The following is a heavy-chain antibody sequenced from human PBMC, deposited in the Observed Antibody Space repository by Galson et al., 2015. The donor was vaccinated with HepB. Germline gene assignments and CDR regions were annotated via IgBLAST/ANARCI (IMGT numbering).Heavy chain of an antibody. CDR1: GYTLTELS. V-gene: IGHV1-24*01. CDR2: FDPEDGET. J-gene: IGHJ3*02. Sequence: SVKVSCKVSGYTLTELSMHWVRQAPGKGLEWMGGFDPEDGETIYAQKFQGRVTMTEDTSTDTVYMELSSLRSEDTAVYYCATLSGFPSGAFDIWGQGTMVTVSS. CDR3: ATLSGFPSGAFDI. D-gene: IGHD5-12*01.